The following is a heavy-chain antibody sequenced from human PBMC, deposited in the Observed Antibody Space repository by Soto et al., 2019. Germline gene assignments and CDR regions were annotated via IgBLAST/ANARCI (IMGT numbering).Heavy chain of an antibody. CDR2: IWYDGSNK. D-gene: IGHD2-21*01. CDR1: GFTFSSYG. V-gene: IGHV3-33*01. Sequence: GGSLSLSCAASGFTFSSYGMHWVRQAPGKGLEWVAVIWYDGSNKYYADSVKGRFTISRDNSKNKLYLQMNSLRAEDTAVYYCARDGELRRPSQYYYMDVWGKGTTVTVSS. J-gene: IGHJ6*03. CDR3: ARDGELRRPSQYYYMDV.